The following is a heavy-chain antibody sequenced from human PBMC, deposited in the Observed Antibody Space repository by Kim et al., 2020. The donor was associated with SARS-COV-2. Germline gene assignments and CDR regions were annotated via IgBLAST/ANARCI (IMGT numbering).Heavy chain of an antibody. V-gene: IGHV3-23*01. CDR1: GFTFSSYA. D-gene: IGHD3-10*01. Sequence: GGSLRLSCAASGFTFSSYAMSWVRQAPGKGLEWVSAISGSGGSTYYADSVKGRFTISRDNSKNTLYLQMNSLRAEDTAVYYCAKALNRESYGSDPDAFDIWGQGTMVTVSS. CDR2: ISGSGGST. CDR3: AKALNRESYGSDPDAFDI. J-gene: IGHJ3*02.